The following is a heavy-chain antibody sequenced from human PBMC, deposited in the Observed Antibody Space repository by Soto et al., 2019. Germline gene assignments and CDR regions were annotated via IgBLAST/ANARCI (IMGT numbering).Heavy chain of an antibody. D-gene: IGHD3-3*01. CDR2: INHSGST. Sequence: NPSETLSLTCAVYGGSFSGYYWSWIRQPPGKGLEWIGEINHSGSTNYNPSLKSRVTISVDTSKNQFSLKLSSVTAADTAVYYCARGKQEDFGVVITIYYYYGMDVWGQGTTVTVSS. CDR3: ARGKQEDFGVVITIYYYYGMDV. J-gene: IGHJ6*02. V-gene: IGHV4-34*01. CDR1: GGSFSGYY.